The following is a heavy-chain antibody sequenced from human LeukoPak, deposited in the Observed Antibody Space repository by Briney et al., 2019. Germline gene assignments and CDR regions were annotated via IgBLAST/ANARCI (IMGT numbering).Heavy chain of an antibody. Sequence: PGGSLRLSCAASGFTVSSNYMSWVRQAPGKGLEWVSVIYSGGSTYYADSVKGRFTISRDNSKNTLYLQMNSLRAEDTAVYYCAKDRGYSYGPNDYWGQGTLVTVSS. J-gene: IGHJ4*02. D-gene: IGHD5-18*01. CDR3: AKDRGYSYGPNDY. V-gene: IGHV3-66*01. CDR1: GFTVSSNY. CDR2: IYSGGST.